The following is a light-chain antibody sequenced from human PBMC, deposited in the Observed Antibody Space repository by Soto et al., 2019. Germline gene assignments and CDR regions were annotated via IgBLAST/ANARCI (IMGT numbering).Light chain of an antibody. CDR3: QQSYSTPT. CDR2: GAS. V-gene: IGKV1-39*01. J-gene: IGKJ1*01. CDR1: QGISTY. Sequence: DIQMTQSPSSLSASVGDRLTITCRASQGISTYLNWYHQKPGKAPQLLIYGASTLQSGVPSRFSASGSGTHFTLTINSLQPEDFGTYSCQQSYSTPTFGQGTKVDIK.